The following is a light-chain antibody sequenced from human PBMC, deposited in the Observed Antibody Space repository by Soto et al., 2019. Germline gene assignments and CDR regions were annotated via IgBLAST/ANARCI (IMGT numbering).Light chain of an antibody. Sequence: DIVMTQSPDSLAVSLGERATINCKSSRSVLYSSNNKNYFAWYQQKSGQPPKLLISWAWTRESGVPDRFSGSGSGTDFTLTISSLQAEDVAVYYCQQYYSSPLTFGGGTKVEIK. CDR1: RSVLYSSNNKNY. V-gene: IGKV4-1*01. CDR2: WAW. CDR3: QQYYSSPLT. J-gene: IGKJ4*01.